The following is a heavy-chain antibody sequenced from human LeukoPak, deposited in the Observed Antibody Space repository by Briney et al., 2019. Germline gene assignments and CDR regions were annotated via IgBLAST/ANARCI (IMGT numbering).Heavy chain of an antibody. CDR3: ARVVRCSGGSCYYYFDY. V-gene: IGHV4-30-4*08. CDR2: IYYSGST. J-gene: IGHJ4*02. CDR1: GGSISSGDYY. D-gene: IGHD2-15*01. Sequence: PSETLSLTCTVSGGSISSGDYYWSWIRQPPGKGLVWIGYIYYSGSTYYNPSLKSRVTISVDTSKNQFSLRLSSVTAADTAVYYCARVVRCSGGSCYYYFDYWGQGTLVTVSS.